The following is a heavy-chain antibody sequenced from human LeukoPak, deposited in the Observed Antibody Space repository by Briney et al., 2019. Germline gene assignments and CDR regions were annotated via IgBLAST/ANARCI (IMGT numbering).Heavy chain of an antibody. D-gene: IGHD2-15*01. Sequence: GGSLRLSRAASGFTFSSYSMNWIRQAPGKGLEWVSSISSSSSYIYYADSVKGRFTISRDNAKNSLYLQMNSLRAEDTAVYYCARYCSGGSCHFWDYGMDVWGQGTTVTVSS. CDR3: ARYCSGGSCHFWDYGMDV. CDR1: GFTFSSYS. J-gene: IGHJ6*02. CDR2: ISSSSSYI. V-gene: IGHV3-21*01.